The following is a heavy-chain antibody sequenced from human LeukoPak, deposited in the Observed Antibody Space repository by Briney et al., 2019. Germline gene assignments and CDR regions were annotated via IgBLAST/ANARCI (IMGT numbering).Heavy chain of an antibody. CDR2: INSDGSST. D-gene: IGHD3-10*01. V-gene: IGHV3-74*01. CDR1: GFTFSSYW. Sequence: GGSLRLSCAASGFTFSSYWMHWVRQAPGKWLVWVSRINSDGSSTSYADSVKGRFTISRDNAKNTLYLQMNSLRAEDTAVYYCANLLLWGYYMDVWGKGTTVTVSS. CDR3: ANLLLWGYYMDV. J-gene: IGHJ6*03.